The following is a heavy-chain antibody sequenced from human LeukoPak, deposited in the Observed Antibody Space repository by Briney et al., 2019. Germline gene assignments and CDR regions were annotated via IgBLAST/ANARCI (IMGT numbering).Heavy chain of an antibody. D-gene: IGHD6-13*01. Sequence: ASVKVSCKASGYTFTGYYMHWVRQAPGQGLEWMGRINPNSGGTNYAQKFQGRVTMTRDTSISTACMELSRLRSDDTAVYYCARAYNPLGVAAAGYYYYMDVWGKGTTVTVSS. CDR1: GYTFTGYY. CDR3: ARAYNPLGVAAAGYYYYMDV. V-gene: IGHV1-2*06. J-gene: IGHJ6*03. CDR2: INPNSGGT.